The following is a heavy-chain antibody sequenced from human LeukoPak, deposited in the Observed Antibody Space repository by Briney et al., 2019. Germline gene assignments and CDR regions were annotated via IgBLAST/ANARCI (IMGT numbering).Heavy chain of an antibody. V-gene: IGHV1-69*13. CDR3: ARDRDDIAAGYFDY. CDR1: GGTLSSHA. CDR2: IIPIFGTA. D-gene: IGHD6-13*01. Sequence: SVKVSCKASGGTLSSHAISRVRQAPGQRPEWVGGIIPIFGTANYAQKFQGRVTITADESTSTAYMELSSLRSEDTAVYYCARDRDDIAAGYFDYWGQGTLVTVSS. J-gene: IGHJ4*02.